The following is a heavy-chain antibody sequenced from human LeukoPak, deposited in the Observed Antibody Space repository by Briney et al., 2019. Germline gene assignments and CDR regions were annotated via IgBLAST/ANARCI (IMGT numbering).Heavy chain of an antibody. D-gene: IGHD3-10*01. CDR3: ATRFRALYN. V-gene: IGHV4-30-4*01. CDR2: IYYSGST. CDR1: GGSISSGDCY. Sequence: SETLSLTRTVSGGSISSGDCYWSWIRQPPGKGLEWIGYIYYSGSTYYNPSLKSRVTISVDTSKNQFSLKLSSVTAADTAVYYCATRFRALYNWGQGTLVTVSS. J-gene: IGHJ4*02.